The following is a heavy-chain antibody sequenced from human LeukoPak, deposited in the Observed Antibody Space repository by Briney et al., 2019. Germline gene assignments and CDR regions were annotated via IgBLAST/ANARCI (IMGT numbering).Heavy chain of an antibody. J-gene: IGHJ4*02. CDR2: INPNSGGT. CDR1: GYTLTDYY. Sequence: VASVTVSFTSSGYTLTDYYMHWVRQAPGQGLEWMGWINPNSGGTNYAQKFQGRVTMTRDTSISTAYMELSRLGSDDTAVYYCARDGASGYLADYWGQGTLVTVSS. CDR3: ARDGASGYLADY. V-gene: IGHV1-2*02. D-gene: IGHD3-3*01.